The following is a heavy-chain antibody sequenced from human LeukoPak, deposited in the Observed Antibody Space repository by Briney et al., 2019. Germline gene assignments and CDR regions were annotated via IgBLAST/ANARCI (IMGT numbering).Heavy chain of an antibody. CDR2: INPNSGGT. Sequence: ASVKVSCKASGYTFTGYYMHWVRQAPGQGLEWMGRINPNSGGTNYAQKFQGRVTMTRDTSISTAYMELNRLRSDDTAVYYCAAGGSYGFYYYGMDVWGQGTTVTVSS. D-gene: IGHD1-26*01. J-gene: IGHJ6*02. CDR1: GYTFTGYY. V-gene: IGHV1-2*06. CDR3: AAGGSYGFYYYGMDV.